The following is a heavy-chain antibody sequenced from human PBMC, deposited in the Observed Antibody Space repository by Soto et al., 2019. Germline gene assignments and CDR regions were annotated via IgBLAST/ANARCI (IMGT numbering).Heavy chain of an antibody. J-gene: IGHJ4*02. CDR1: GFSLSTSGMG. V-gene: IGHV2-5*02. CDR2: IYWDDDK. CDR3: AHTAPPRLFGY. D-gene: IGHD6-25*01. Sequence: QITLKESGPTLVKPTQTLTLTCTFSGFSLSTSGMGVGWIRLPPGKALEWLALIYWDDDKRYSPTLKSSLTXTXXTSKNQVVRTTTNMDPVDTATYCCAHTAPPRLFGYWGQGTLLAVAS.